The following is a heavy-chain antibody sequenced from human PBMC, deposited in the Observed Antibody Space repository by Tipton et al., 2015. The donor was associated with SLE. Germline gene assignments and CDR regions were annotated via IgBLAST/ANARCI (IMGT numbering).Heavy chain of an antibody. CDR1: GYSFADYD. V-gene: IGHV1-18*01. CDR2: ISAYNGNT. J-gene: IGHJ4*02. CDR3: ATQPPYSGTWYFDY. Sequence: QLVQSGAEVRKPGASVRVSCKTSGYSFADYDITWVRQAPGQRLEWMGWISAYNGNTNYAQNLQGRVSMTTDTSTTTAYMELRNLRSDDTAVYYCATQPPYSGTWYFDYWGQGTLVTGSS. D-gene: IGHD6-13*01.